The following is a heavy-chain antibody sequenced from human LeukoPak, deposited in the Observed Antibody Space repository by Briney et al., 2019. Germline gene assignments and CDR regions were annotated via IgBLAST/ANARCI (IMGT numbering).Heavy chain of an antibody. J-gene: IGHJ4*02. D-gene: IGHD6-19*01. CDR2: INHGGYT. V-gene: IGHV4-34*01. Sequence: SETLSLTCAVSGVPFSNYYWSWVRQSPEKGLEWIGEINHGGYTNYNPSLKSRVTISIDTSKNQFSLMLTSVTAADSGVYFCTRAVAGHPDWGQGTLVTVSS. CDR1: GVPFSNYY. CDR3: TRAVAGHPD.